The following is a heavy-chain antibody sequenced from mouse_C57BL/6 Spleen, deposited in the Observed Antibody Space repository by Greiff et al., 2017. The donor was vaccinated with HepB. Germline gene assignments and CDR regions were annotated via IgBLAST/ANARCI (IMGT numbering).Heavy chain of an antibody. J-gene: IGHJ2*01. V-gene: IGHV1-69*01. CDR2: IDPSDSYT. D-gene: IGHD3-2*02. CDR3: ARGRSGLDY. Sequence: QVQLQQSGAELVMPGASVKLSCKASGYTFTSYWMHWVKQRPGQGLEWIGEIDPSDSYTNYNQKFKGKSTLTVDKSSSTAYMQLSSLTSEDSAVYYCARGRSGLDYWGQGTTLTVSS. CDR1: GYTFTSYW.